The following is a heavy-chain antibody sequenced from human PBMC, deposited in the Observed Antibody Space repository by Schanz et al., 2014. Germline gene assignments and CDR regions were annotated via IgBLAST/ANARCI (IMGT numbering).Heavy chain of an antibody. V-gene: IGHV3-33*01. CDR2: IWYDGNNK. CDR1: GFAFNNYG. D-gene: IGHD1-26*01. Sequence: QVQLVESGGGVVQPGRSLRLSCAASGFAFNNYGMHWVRQAPGKGLEWVAIIWYDGNNKKYADSVKGRFTISRDTSKNTLYLLLNSLRAEDTAVYYCARDSGSHYLVDYWGQGTLVNDSS. J-gene: IGHJ4*02. CDR3: ARDSGSHYLVDY.